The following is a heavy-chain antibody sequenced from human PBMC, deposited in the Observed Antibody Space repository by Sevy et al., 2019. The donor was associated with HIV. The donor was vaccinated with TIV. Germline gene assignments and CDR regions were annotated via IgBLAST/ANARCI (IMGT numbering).Heavy chain of an antibody. CDR1: GVSISSSSYD. CDR2: IFFSGST. Sequence: SETLSLTCTVSGVSISSSSYDWGWIRQPPGKGLEWIASIFFSGSTYYNPSLKSRVTISVDTSKYQFSLKLNSVTAADTALYYCARQGGLVDRAFDYWGQGTLVTVSS. V-gene: IGHV4-39*01. D-gene: IGHD3-10*01. CDR3: ARQGGLVDRAFDY. J-gene: IGHJ4*02.